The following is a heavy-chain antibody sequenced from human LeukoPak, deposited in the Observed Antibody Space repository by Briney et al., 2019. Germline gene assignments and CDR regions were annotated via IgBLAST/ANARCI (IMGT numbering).Heavy chain of an antibody. CDR2: INPNSGGT. V-gene: IGHV1-2*02. Sequence: ASVKVSCKASGYTFTGYYMHWVRRAPGQGLGWMGWINPNSGGTNYAQKFQGRVTMTRDTSISTAYMELSRLRSDDTAVYYCASSSSWYDYYYYYYMDVWGKGTTVTVSS. CDR1: GYTFTGYY. D-gene: IGHD6-13*01. CDR3: ASSSSWYDYYYYYYMDV. J-gene: IGHJ6*03.